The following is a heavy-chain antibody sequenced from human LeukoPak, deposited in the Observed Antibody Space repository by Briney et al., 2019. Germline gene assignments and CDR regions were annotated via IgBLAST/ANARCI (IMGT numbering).Heavy chain of an antibody. CDR2: IIPIFGTA. Sequence: SVKVSCKASGGTFSSYAISWVRQAPGQGLGWMGGIIPIFGTANYAQKFQGRVTITADKSTSTASMDLSSLRSEDTAVYYGARGSPQGWRHFDYWGQGTLVTVSS. D-gene: IGHD6-19*01. CDR1: GGTFSSYA. J-gene: IGHJ4*02. V-gene: IGHV1-69*06. CDR3: ARGSPQGWRHFDY.